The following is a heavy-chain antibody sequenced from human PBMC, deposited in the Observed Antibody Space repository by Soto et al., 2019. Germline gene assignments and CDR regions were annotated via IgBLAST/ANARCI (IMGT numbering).Heavy chain of an antibody. J-gene: IGHJ4*02. Sequence: SETLSLTCTVSGASMTSYYWTWIRQPPGKGLEWIGYIYYSGGANYNPSLKSRVTISLDTSKNQFSLKLNSVTTADTAVYDCATGLQFYATTYDWGQGSLVTVPS. CDR3: ATGLQFYATTYD. D-gene: IGHD5-12*01. CDR2: IYYSGGA. V-gene: IGHV4-59*01. CDR1: GASMTSYY.